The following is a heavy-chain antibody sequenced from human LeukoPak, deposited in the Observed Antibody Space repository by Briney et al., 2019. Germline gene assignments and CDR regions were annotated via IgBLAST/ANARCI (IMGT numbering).Heavy chain of an antibody. CDR2: INPNSGGT. Sequence: ASVKVSCKASGYIFTDYYMHWVRQAPGQELGWMGRINPNSGGTNYAQKFQGRVTMTRDTSTSTVYMELSSLRSEDTAVYYCARASPPYCSSTSCYWEGYYFDYWGQGTLVTVSS. J-gene: IGHJ4*02. CDR1: GYIFTDYY. V-gene: IGHV1/OR15-1*04. CDR3: ARASPPYCSSTSCYWEGYYFDY. D-gene: IGHD2-2*01.